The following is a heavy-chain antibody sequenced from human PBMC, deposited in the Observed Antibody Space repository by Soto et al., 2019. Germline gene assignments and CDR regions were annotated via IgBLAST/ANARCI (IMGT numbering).Heavy chain of an antibody. CDR3: ARCISYYYYYMDV. CDR2: IIPILGIA. CDR1: GGTFSSYT. J-gene: IGHJ6*03. D-gene: IGHD3-3*02. Sequence: QVQLVQSGAEVQKPGSSVKVSCKASGGTFSSYTISWVRQAPGQGLEWMGRIIPILGIANYAQKFQGRVTITADKSTSTAYMELSSLRSEDTAVYYCARCISYYYYYMDVWGKGTTVTVSS. V-gene: IGHV1-69*02.